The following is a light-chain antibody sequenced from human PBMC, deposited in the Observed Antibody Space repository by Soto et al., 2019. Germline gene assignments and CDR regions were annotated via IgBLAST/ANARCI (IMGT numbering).Light chain of an antibody. CDR2: EVT. V-gene: IGLV2-23*02. CDR3: CSYAGIITLV. CDR1: SSDVGRYYL. J-gene: IGLJ2*01. Sequence: QSVLTQPASVSGSPGQSITIACTGTSSDVGRYYLVSWYQQHPGKAPKLIIHEVTKRPSGVSNRFSGSKSGNTASLTISGLQAEDESDYYCCSYAGIITLVFGGGTKLTVL.